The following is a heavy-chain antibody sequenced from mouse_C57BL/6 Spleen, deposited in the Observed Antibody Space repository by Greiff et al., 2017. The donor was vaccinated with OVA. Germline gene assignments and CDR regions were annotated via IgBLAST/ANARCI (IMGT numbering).Heavy chain of an antibody. V-gene: IGHV1-26*01. CDR2: INPNNGGT. D-gene: IGHD1-1*01. J-gene: IGHJ2*01. CDR3: ARSYYYGSIDY. Sequence: EVQLQQSGPELVKPGASVKISCKASGYTFTDYYMNWVKQSHGKSLEWIGDINPNNGGTSYNQKFKGKATLTVDKSSSTAYMELRSLTSEDSAVYYCARSYYYGSIDYWGQGTTLTVSS. CDR1: GYTFTDYY.